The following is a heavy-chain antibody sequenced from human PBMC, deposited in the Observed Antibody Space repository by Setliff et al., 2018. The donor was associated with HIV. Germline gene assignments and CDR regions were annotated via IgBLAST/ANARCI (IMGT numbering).Heavy chain of an antibody. J-gene: IGHJ4*02. D-gene: IGHD3-22*01. CDR1: GYTFTNYG. CDR2: ISAHNGNT. CDR3: AKAYGTVVEALGY. Sequence: ASVKVSCKASGYTFTNYGISWVRQAPGQGLEWMGWISAHNGNTDYAQKLQGRVTMTIDPSTSTAYMELRSLRSDDTAVYYCAKAYGTVVEALGYWGQGTLVTVSS. V-gene: IGHV1-18*01.